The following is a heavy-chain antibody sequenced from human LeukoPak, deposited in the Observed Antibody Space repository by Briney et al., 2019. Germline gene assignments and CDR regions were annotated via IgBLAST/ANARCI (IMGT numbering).Heavy chain of an antibody. CDR2: TNPNSGGT. D-gene: IGHD3-10*01. J-gene: IGHJ4*02. CDR3: ARSPPNYYGSGSYYTQGFDY. V-gene: IGHV1-2*02. CDR1: GYTFTGYY. Sequence: GASVKVSCKASGYTFTGYYMHWVRQAPGQGLEWMGWTNPNSGGTNFAQKFQGRVTMTRDTSISTAYMELSRLRSDDTAVYYCARSPPNYYGSGSYYTQGFDYWGQGTLVTVSS.